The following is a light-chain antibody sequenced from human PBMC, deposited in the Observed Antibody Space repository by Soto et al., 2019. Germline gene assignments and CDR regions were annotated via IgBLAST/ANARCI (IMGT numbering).Light chain of an antibody. Sequence: DIPMTQSPSSLSASVGDRVTITCQASQDINNSLNWYQQRPGKPPKLLIYDASYLESGVPSRFSGSGSGTDFSFTITSLQPEDIATYYCQQYENLITFGQGTRLE. V-gene: IGKV1-33*01. CDR1: QDINNS. CDR2: DAS. CDR3: QQYENLIT. J-gene: IGKJ5*01.